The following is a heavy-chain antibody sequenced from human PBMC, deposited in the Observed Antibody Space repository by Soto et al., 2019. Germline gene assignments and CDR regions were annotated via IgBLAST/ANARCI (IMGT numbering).Heavy chain of an antibody. CDR1: GYTFTSHG. CDR3: ARDRVVPAAVVDYLDV. V-gene: IGHV1-18*01. D-gene: IGHD2-2*01. Sequence: GASVKVSCKASGYTFTSHGISWVRQAPGQGPEWMGWLSTHYGITNYAQKFQGRVTMTTDTSTSTAYMELRSLRSDDTAVYYCARDRVVPAAVVDYLDVWGQGTTVTVSS. J-gene: IGHJ6*02. CDR2: LSTHYGIT.